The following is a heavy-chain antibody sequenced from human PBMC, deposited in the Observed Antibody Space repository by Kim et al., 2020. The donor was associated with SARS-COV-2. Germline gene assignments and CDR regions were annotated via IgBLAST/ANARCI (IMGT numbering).Heavy chain of an antibody. CDR1: GGSISSGGYY. J-gene: IGHJ4*02. CDR3: AREGYSSGSLDY. Sequence: SETLSLTCTVSGGSISSGGYYWSWIRQHPGKGLEWIGYIYYSGSTYYNPSLKSRVTISVDTSKNQFSLKLSSVTAADTAVYYCAREGYSSGSLDYWGQGTLVTVSS. CDR2: IYYSGST. V-gene: IGHV4-31*03. D-gene: IGHD6-19*01.